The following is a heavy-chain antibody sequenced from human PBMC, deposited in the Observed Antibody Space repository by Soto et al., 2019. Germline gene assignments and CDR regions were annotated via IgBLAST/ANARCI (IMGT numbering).Heavy chain of an antibody. D-gene: IGHD4-17*01. J-gene: IGHJ4*02. CDR3: ARPANTVADHFDL. CDR1: GDTFTIYW. V-gene: IGHV5-51*01. CDR2: IYPSDSDT. Sequence: VESLKISCQVSGDTFTIYWIGWVRQMPGKGLEWMGIIYPSDSDTRYSPSFQGQVTISADQSINTAYLQWDSLKASDTAIYYCARPANTVADHFDLWGQGTPVTVSS.